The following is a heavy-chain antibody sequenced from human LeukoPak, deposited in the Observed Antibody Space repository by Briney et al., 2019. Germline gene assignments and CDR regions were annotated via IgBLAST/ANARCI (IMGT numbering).Heavy chain of an antibody. CDR2: IYTNGKD. V-gene: IGHV3-53*01. Sequence: GASLRLSCSAPGFSVGSSYRSWVRQPPGKGLEWVSVIYTNGKDYYAESAKGRFTISRDISKNSLDLQMNRLRVDDTAVYYCARDSPTSDIDSWGQGTLVIVSS. D-gene: IGHD2-2*01. CDR3: ARDSPTSDIDS. J-gene: IGHJ5*01. CDR1: GFSVGSSY.